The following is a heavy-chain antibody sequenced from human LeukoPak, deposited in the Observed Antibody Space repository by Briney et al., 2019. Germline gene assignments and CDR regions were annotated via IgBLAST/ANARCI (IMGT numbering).Heavy chain of an antibody. CDR1: GGSLSSSSYY. Sequence: PPETLSLTCTVPGGSLSSSSYYWGCVSQPPGKGLEWIGSIYYSGSTYYNPSLKSRVTISVDTSKNQFSLKLSSVTAADTAVYYCASPTENTAMGNWGQGTLVTVSS. CDR2: IYYSGST. CDR3: ASPTENTAMGN. D-gene: IGHD5-18*01. V-gene: IGHV4-39*01. J-gene: IGHJ4*02.